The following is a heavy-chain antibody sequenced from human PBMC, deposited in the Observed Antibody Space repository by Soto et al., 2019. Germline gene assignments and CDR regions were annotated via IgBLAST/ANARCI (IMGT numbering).Heavy chain of an antibody. CDR3: AKDPSRSQFWAAGF. CDR1: GFAFGSHA. D-gene: IGHD3-16*01. J-gene: IGHJ4*02. CDR2: TGASGRNT. V-gene: IGHV3-23*01. Sequence: EVQLLESGGGLVPPGGSLRLSCVASGFAFGSHAMSWVRQAPGKGLEWVSGTGASGRNTYYADSVKGRFTVSRDNSKATLYLRMDSLRVDDTALYFCAKDPSRSQFWAAGFWGQGTLVTVSS.